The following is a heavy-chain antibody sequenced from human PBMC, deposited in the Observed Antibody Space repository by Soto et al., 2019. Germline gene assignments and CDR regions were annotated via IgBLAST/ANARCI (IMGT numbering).Heavy chain of an antibody. CDR1: RFSLATSGVG. CDR2: IYWDGDE. Sequence: QITLKESGPTLVKPTQTLTLTCTFSRFSLATSGVGVGWIRQPPGKALEWLALIYWDGDERYSPSLKSRLTSTKDTSKNQVVLTMTNMDPVDTATYYCVRRVTAFDYWGQGILVTVSS. J-gene: IGHJ4*02. CDR3: VRRVTAFDY. V-gene: IGHV2-5*02. D-gene: IGHD2-21*02.